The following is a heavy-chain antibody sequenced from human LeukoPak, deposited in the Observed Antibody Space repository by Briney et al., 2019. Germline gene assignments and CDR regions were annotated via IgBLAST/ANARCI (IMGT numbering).Heavy chain of an antibody. J-gene: IGHJ5*02. CDR2: ISSSGTK. CDR3: ARGPSSSSWSRFDP. D-gene: IGHD6-13*01. Sequence: GGSLRLSCSASGFTLNSYNMNWVRQAPGKGLEWVSCISSSGTKYYADSVKGRFTTSRDNGKSSLFLEMNSLRDEDTAVYYCARGPSSSSWSRFDPWGQGTLVTVSS. CDR1: GFTLNSYN. V-gene: IGHV3-48*02.